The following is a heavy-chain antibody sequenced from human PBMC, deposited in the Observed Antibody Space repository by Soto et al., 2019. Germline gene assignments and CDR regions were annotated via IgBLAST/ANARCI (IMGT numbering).Heavy chain of an antibody. V-gene: IGHV4-59*01. D-gene: IGHD2-8*01. CDR2: IYYSGST. Sequence: PSETLSLTCAASGVSISSYYWSWIRQPPGKGLEWIGYIYYSGSTNYNPSLRSRGTITVDTSKNQFFLKLSSVTAADTAVYYCWGSTSPGCIDYFDHWGQGTLVTVSS. J-gene: IGHJ4*02. CDR1: GVSISSYY. CDR3: WGSTSPGCIDYFDH.